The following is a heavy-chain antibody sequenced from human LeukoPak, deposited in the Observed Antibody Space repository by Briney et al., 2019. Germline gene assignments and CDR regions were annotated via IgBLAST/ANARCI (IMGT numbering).Heavy chain of an antibody. V-gene: IGHV3-33*01. Sequence: PGRSLRLSCAASGFTFSSFGMHWVRQAPGKGLEWVAVIWYDGSNKYYADSVEGRFTISRDNSENTLYLQMNSLRAEDTAVYYCARDETTGVLHFDYWGQGTLVTVSS. D-gene: IGHD4-11*01. J-gene: IGHJ4*02. CDR2: IWYDGSNK. CDR1: GFTFSSFG. CDR3: ARDETTGVLHFDY.